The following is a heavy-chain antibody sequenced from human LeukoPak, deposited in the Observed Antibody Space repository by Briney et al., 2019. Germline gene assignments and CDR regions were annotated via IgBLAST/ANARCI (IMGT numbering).Heavy chain of an antibody. Sequence: QSGGSLRLSCAASGFTFSSYGMHWVRQAPAKGLEWVAVIWYDGSNKYYADSVKGRFTISRDNSKNTLYLQMNSLRAEDTAVYYCAREPPNYYDSSGYYDYYFDYWGQGTLVTVSS. CDR3: AREPPNYYDSSGYYDYYFDY. CDR2: IWYDGSNK. D-gene: IGHD3-22*01. CDR1: GFTFSSYG. V-gene: IGHV3-33*01. J-gene: IGHJ4*02.